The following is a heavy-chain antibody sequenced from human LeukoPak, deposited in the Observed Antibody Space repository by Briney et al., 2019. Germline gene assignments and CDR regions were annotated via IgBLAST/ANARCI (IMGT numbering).Heavy chain of an antibody. D-gene: IGHD4-17*01. CDR2: IIPIFGTA. J-gene: IGHJ3*02. CDR1: GYTFTGYY. V-gene: IGHV1-69*13. Sequence: GASVKVSCKASGYTFTGYYMHWVRQAPGQGLERMGGIIPIFGTANYAQKFQGRVTITADESTSTAYMELSSLRSEDTAVYYCARALLRLMTTDAFDIWGQGTMVTVSS. CDR3: ARALLRLMTTDAFDI.